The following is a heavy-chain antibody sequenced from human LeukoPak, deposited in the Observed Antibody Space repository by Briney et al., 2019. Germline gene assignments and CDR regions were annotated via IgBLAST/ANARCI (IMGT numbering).Heavy chain of an antibody. CDR2: INDSGST. Sequence: LRLSCAASGFTFSSYAMHWIRQPPGKGLEWIGEINDSGSTNYNPSLKSRVTISVDTSKNQFSLKLSSVTAADTAVYYCARSTRHYDFWSGHPQFDAFDIWGQGTMVTVSS. V-gene: IGHV4-34*01. CDR1: GFTFSSYA. D-gene: IGHD3-3*01. CDR3: ARSTRHYDFWSGHPQFDAFDI. J-gene: IGHJ3*02.